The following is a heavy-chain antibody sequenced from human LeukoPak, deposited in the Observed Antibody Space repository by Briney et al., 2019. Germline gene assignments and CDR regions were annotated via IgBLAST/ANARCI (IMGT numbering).Heavy chain of an antibody. D-gene: IGHD6-19*01. Sequence: SQTLSLTCAISGDSVSRDSIAWNWIRQSPSRGLEWLGRTYYKSAWYNEYAVSVKGRIIINPDTSKNQFSLQLNSVTPEDTAVYYCARGTGWPQFDYWGQGTLVTVS. CDR2: TYYKSAWYN. J-gene: IGHJ4*02. CDR3: ARGTGWPQFDY. CDR1: GDSVSRDSIA. V-gene: IGHV6-1*01.